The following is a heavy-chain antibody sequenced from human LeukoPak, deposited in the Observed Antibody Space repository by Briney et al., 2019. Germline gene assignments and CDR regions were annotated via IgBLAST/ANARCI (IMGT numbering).Heavy chain of an antibody. CDR1: GYRFTSYW. CDR2: IYPGDSDT. V-gene: IGHV5-51*01. D-gene: IGHD3-9*01. Sequence: GESLKISCKGSGYRFTSYWIGWVRQMPGKGLEWMGIIYPGDSDTRYSPSFQGQVTISADKSISTAYLQWSSLKASDTAMYYCARRLGADYDFLTGPYYFDYWGQGTLVTVSS. J-gene: IGHJ4*02. CDR3: ARRLGADYDFLTGPYYFDY.